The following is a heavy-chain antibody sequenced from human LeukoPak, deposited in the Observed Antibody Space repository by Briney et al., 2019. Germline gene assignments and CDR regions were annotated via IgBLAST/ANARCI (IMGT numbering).Heavy chain of an antibody. CDR1: GSTFSSYA. V-gene: IGHV3-23*01. CDR2: ISGSGGST. Sequence: PGGPLRLSCAASGSTFSSYAMSWVRQAPGKGLEWVSAISGSGGSTYYADSVKGRFTISRDNSKNTLYLQMNSLRAEDTAVYYCAKGLKAVSVVAGAFYYYYYMDVWGKGTTVTVSS. CDR3: AKGLKAVSVVAGAFYYYYYMDV. J-gene: IGHJ6*03. D-gene: IGHD6-19*01.